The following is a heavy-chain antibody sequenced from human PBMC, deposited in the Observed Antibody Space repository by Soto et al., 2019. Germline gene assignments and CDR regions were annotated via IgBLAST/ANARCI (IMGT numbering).Heavy chain of an antibody. CDR1: GFTVSSNY. CDR3: AREDFRGTYFDY. CDR2: IYSGGST. Sequence: PGGSLRLSCAASGFTVSSNYMSWVRQAPGKGLEWVSDIYSGGSTYYADSVKGRFTISRDNSKNTLYLQMNSLRAEDTAVYYCAREDFRGTYFDYWGQGTLVTVSS. D-gene: IGHD3-10*01. V-gene: IGHV3-66*01. J-gene: IGHJ4*02.